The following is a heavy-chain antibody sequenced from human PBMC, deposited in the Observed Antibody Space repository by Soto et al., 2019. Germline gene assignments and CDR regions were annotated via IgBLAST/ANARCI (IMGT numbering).Heavy chain of an antibody. CDR2: ISNDENIK. Sequence: PGGSLRLCCVASGFKFGNFGMHWVRQAPGKGLEWLTVISNDENIKQDSVRGRFAIARDNSKNTLYLHLTSLRAEDTAIYYCARGLRGVLDYWGQGTLVTVSS. J-gene: IGHJ4*02. D-gene: IGHD5-12*01. V-gene: IGHV3-33*01. CDR1: GFKFGNFG. CDR3: ARGLRGVLDY.